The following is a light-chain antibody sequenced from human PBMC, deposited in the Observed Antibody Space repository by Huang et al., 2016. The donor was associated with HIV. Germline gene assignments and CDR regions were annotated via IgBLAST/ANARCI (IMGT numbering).Light chain of an antibody. CDR1: ESLLHSDGKTY. J-gene: IGKJ4*01. V-gene: IGKV2D-29*02. CDR2: DVS. CDR3: MQSIQLPLT. Sequence: DIVMTQTPLSLSVIPGQPASISCKSSESLLHSDGKTYLYWYLQKRGQSPQRLIYDVSNRFPGVPDRFSGGEAGTDFTLKISRVEAEDVGVYYCMQSIQLPLTFGGGTKVDIK.